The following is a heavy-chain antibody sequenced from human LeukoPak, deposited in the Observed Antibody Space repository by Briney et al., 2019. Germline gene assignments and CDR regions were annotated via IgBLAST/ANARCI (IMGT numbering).Heavy chain of an antibody. J-gene: IGHJ3*02. D-gene: IGHD1-26*01. CDR1: GYTFASYG. V-gene: IGHV1-18*01. CDR3: ARVLSGSYFLAAFDI. Sequence: ASVKVSCKASGYTFASYGISWVRQAPGQGLEWMGWISAYNGNTNYAQKLQGRVTMTTDTSTSTAYMELRSLRSDDTAVYYCARVLSGSYFLAAFDIWGQGTMVTVSS. CDR2: ISAYNGNT.